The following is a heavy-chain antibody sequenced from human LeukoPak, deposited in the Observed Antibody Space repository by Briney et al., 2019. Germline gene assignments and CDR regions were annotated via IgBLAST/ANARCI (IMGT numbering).Heavy chain of an antibody. Sequence: ASVKVSCKASGYTFTGYYMHWVRQAPGQGLEWMGRISPNSGGTNYAQKFQGRVTMTRDTSISTAYMELSRLRSDDTAVYYCARGKDYDSSGYFPLWYWGQGTLVTVSS. V-gene: IGHV1-2*06. CDR3: ARGKDYDSSGYFPLWY. D-gene: IGHD3-22*01. J-gene: IGHJ4*02. CDR1: GYTFTGYY. CDR2: ISPNSGGT.